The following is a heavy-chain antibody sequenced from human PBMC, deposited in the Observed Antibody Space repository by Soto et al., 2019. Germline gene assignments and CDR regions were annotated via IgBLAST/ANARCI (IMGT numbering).Heavy chain of an antibody. CDR2: ISASNGNT. Sequence: ASLKVSCKASGYTFATYGFSCVRQAPGQGLEWMGWISASNGNTNYAQKLRGRVTMTTDTSTSTAYMELRSLRSDDTAVFYCARSGRSWNLREFDYWGQGTLVTVSS. J-gene: IGHJ4*02. D-gene: IGHD6-13*01. V-gene: IGHV1-18*01. CDR3: ARSGRSWNLREFDY. CDR1: GYTFATYG.